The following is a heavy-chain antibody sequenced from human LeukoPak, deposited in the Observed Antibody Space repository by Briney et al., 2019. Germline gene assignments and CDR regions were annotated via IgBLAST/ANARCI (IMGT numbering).Heavy chain of an antibody. D-gene: IGHD1-14*01. CDR3: ARAEPIDY. J-gene: IGHJ4*02. Sequence: PGGSLRLSCAASGFTFSICEVNWARQAPGKGMEWVSYISSSGSTIYYADSVKGRFTISRDNAKNSLYLQMNSLRAEDTAVYYCARAEPIDYWGQGTLVTVSS. V-gene: IGHV3-48*03. CDR1: GFTFSICE. CDR2: ISSSGSTI.